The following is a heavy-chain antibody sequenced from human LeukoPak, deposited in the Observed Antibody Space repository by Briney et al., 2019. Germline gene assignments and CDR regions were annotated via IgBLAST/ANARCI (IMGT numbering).Heavy chain of an antibody. Sequence: ASVKVSCKVSGYTLTELSMHWVRQAPGKGLEWMGGFVPEDGETIYAQKFQGRVTMTEDTSTDTAYMELSSLRSEDTAVYYCATVGYSSGWYSSSYYGMDVWGQGPTVTASS. D-gene: IGHD6-13*01. CDR2: FVPEDGET. J-gene: IGHJ6*02. V-gene: IGHV1-24*01. CDR1: GYTLTELS. CDR3: ATVGYSSGWYSSSYYGMDV.